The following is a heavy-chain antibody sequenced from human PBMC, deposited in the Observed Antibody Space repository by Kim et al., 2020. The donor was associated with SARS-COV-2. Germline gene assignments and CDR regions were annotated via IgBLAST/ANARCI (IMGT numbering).Heavy chain of an antibody. V-gene: IGHV2-5*01. CDR3: AHRRATVGGPFFDY. D-gene: IGHD4-4*01. J-gene: IGHJ4*02. Sequence: SPSLKSRLTITKDTSKNPVVLTMTNMDPVDTATYYCAHRRATVGGPFFDYWGQGTLVTVSS.